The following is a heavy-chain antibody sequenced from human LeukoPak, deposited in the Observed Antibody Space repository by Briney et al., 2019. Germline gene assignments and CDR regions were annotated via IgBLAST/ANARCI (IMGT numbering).Heavy chain of an antibody. CDR3: ARGAPIFYYFES. D-gene: IGHD3-16*01. CDR2: IYPDDSDT. V-gene: IGHV5-51*01. CDR1: GYIFTDYW. J-gene: IGHJ4*02. Sequence: GDSLKISCKTSGYIFTDYWIGWVRQVPGKGLEWMGIIYPDDSDTRYSPSFQGQVTISADKSTSTAYLQWSSPKASDTAMYYCARGAPIFYYFESWGQGTLVSVSA.